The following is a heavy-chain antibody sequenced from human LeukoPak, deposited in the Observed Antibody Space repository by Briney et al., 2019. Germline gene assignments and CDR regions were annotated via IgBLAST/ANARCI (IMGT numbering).Heavy chain of an antibody. CDR1: GYTFTSYD. CDR2: MNPNNGNT. Sequence: GASVKVSCKASGYTFTSYDINWVRQATGQGLEWMGWMNPNNGNTGYEQKFQGRVTMTRSTSISTAYMELSSLRSEDTAVYYCARLASSIWPLDYYYGMDVWGQGTTVTVSS. D-gene: IGHD6-13*01. CDR3: ARLASSIWPLDYYYGMDV. J-gene: IGHJ6*02. V-gene: IGHV1-8*01.